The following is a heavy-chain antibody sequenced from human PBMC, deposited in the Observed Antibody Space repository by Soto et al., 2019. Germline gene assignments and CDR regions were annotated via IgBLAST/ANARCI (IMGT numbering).Heavy chain of an antibody. J-gene: IGHJ4*02. CDR2: IYYSGST. Sequence: PSETLSLTCTVSGGSISSGSYYWGWIRQPPGKGLEWIGSIYYSGSTYYNPSLKSRVIISVDTSKNQFSLKLSSVTAADTAVYCCARETYYYGSGSYYPPPVLIDYWGQGTLVTVSS. CDR1: GGSISSGSYY. V-gene: IGHV4-39*02. CDR3: ARETYYYGSGSYYPPPVLIDY. D-gene: IGHD3-10*01.